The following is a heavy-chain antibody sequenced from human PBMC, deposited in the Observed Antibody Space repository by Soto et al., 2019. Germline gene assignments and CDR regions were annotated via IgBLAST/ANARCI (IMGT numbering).Heavy chain of an antibody. CDR1: GFTFSSYD. J-gene: IGHJ4*02. D-gene: IGHD3-9*01. CDR2: ISYDGSNK. CDR3: AREGAGSRGLRYLDWLRY. Sequence: QVQLVESGGGVVQPGRSLRLSCAASGFTFSSYDMHWVRQAPGKGLEWVAVISYDGSNKYYADSVKGRFTISRDNSKNTLYLQMNSLRAEDTAVYYCAREGAGSRGLRYLDWLRYWGQGTLVTVSS. V-gene: IGHV3-30-3*01.